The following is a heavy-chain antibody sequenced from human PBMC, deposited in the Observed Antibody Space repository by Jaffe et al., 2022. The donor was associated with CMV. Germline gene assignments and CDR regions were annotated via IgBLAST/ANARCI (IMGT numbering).Heavy chain of an antibody. D-gene: IGHD1-1*01. CDR2: IWYDGSNK. V-gene: IGHV3-33*08. J-gene: IGHJ6*03. CDR1: GFTFSSYG. Sequence: QVQLVESGGGVVQPGRSLRLSCAASGFTFSSYGMHWVRQAPGKGLEWVAVIWYDGSNKYYADSVKGRFTISRDNSKNTLYLQMNSLRAEDTAVYYCARRGVWNDPVYYYYYMDVWGKGTTVTVSS. CDR3: ARRGVWNDPVYYYYYMDV.